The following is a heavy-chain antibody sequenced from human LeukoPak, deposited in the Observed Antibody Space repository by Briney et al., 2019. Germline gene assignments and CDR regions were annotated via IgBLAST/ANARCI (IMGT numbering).Heavy chain of an antibody. V-gene: IGHV3-23*01. J-gene: IGHJ5*02. CDR3: ARHPSIGTFDP. D-gene: IGHD1-1*01. CDR2: ILAYGDRT. Sequence: GGSLRLSCTASRFTFTNNAMSWVRQAPGKGLEWVSAILAYGDRTYYPDSVRGRFTLSRDNSKSTLYLQINNRRAEDTAVYYCARHPSIGTFDPWGQ. CDR1: RFTFTNNA.